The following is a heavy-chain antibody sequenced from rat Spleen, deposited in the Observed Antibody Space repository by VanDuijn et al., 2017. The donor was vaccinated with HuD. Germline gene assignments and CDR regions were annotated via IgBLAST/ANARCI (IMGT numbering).Heavy chain of an antibody. CDR1: GFTLSNYY. Sequence: EVQLVESGGDLVQPGRSLKLSCAVPGFTLSNYYMAWVRQAPGEGLEWLSSISPDGGDTYYPDSVKGRFTISRDNAENTVYLQMNSLRSEDTATYFCGKDMNYYSTYPFYVMGAWGQGTSVTVSS. J-gene: IGHJ4*01. CDR3: GKDMNYYSTYPFYVMGA. CDR2: ISPDGGDT. V-gene: IGHV5-58*01. D-gene: IGHD1-2*01.